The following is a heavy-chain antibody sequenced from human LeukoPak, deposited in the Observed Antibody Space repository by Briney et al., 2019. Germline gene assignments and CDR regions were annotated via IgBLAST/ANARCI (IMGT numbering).Heavy chain of an antibody. D-gene: IGHD3-22*01. Sequence: PSETLSLTCAVSGYSISGGYYWGWIRQPPGTGLEWIGSIYHGGSPYYNSSLKSRVTTSVDTSKNQLFLKLSSLTAPDPALFYCARTRFKTASCYDSGGYFLDYWGQGTLVTVSS. V-gene: IGHV4-38-2*01. CDR2: IYHGGSP. CDR3: ARTRFKTASCYDSGGYFLDY. CDR1: GYSISGGYY. J-gene: IGHJ4*02.